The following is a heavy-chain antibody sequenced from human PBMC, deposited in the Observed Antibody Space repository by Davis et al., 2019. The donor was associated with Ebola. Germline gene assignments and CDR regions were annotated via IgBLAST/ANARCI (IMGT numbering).Heavy chain of an antibody. V-gene: IGHV4-34*01. Sequence: SETLSLTCAVYGASFSGYYWSWIRHPPGKGLEWIGEIHHRGSTNYNPSIKSRVTISVDTSKNQFSLKLSSVTAADTAVYYCARDSDWGWGGWFDPWGQGTLVTVSS. J-gene: IGHJ5*02. D-gene: IGHD7-27*01. CDR1: GASFSGYY. CDR2: IHHRGST. CDR3: ARDSDWGWGGWFDP.